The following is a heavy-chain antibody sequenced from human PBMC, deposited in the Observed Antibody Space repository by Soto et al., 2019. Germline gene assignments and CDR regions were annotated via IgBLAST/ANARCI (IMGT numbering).Heavy chain of an antibody. CDR3: ARGVYCGGDCYTLDAFDI. CDR2: IYYSGST. Sequence: SETLSRTCTVSGGSISRGVYYWSWIRQHPGKGLEWIGYIYYSGSTYYNPSLKSRVTISVDTSKNQFSLKLSSVTAADTAVYYCARGVYCGGDCYTLDAFDIWGQGTMVTVSS. D-gene: IGHD2-21*02. V-gene: IGHV4-31*03. CDR1: GGSISRGVYY. J-gene: IGHJ3*02.